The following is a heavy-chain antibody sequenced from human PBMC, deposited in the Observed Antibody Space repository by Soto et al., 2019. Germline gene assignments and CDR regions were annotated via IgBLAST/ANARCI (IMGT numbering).Heavy chain of an antibody. CDR2: ISGSGGST. CDR3: ANLLDVINYYDSSGYTFDY. J-gene: IGHJ4*02. V-gene: IGHV3-23*01. CDR1: GFTFSSYA. D-gene: IGHD3-22*01. Sequence: GGSLRLSCAASGFTFSSYAMSWVRQAPGKGLEWVSAISGSGGSTYYADSVKGRFTISRDNSKNTLYLQMNSLRAEDTAVYYCANLLDVINYYDSSGYTFDYWGQGTLVTVSS.